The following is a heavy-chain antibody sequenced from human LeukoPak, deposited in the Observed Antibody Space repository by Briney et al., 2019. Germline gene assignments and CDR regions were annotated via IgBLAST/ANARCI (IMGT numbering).Heavy chain of an antibody. J-gene: IGHJ4*02. D-gene: IGHD3-22*01. V-gene: IGHV3-7*03. CDR1: GFTFSSYW. CDR3: AKDSHYYYDSSGYFEY. CDR2: IKQDGSEK. Sequence: PGGSLRLSCAASGFTFSSYWMSWVRQAPGKGLEWVANIKQDGSEKYYVDSVKGRFTISRDNSKNTLYLQMNSLRAEDTAVYYCAKDSHYYYDSSGYFEYWGQGTLVTVSS.